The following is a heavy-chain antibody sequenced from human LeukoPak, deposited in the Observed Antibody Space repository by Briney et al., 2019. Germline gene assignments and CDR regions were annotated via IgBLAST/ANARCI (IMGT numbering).Heavy chain of an antibody. Sequence: GGSLRLSCAASGFTFSSYAMSWVRQAPGKGLEWVSAISGSGGSTYYADSVKGRFTISRDNSKNTLYLQMNSLRAEDTAVYYCAKGIRVRWTGLNFDYWGQGTLVTVSS. CDR2: ISGSGGST. CDR3: AKGIRVRWTGLNFDY. CDR1: GFTFSSYA. J-gene: IGHJ4*02. D-gene: IGHD3/OR15-3a*01. V-gene: IGHV3-23*01.